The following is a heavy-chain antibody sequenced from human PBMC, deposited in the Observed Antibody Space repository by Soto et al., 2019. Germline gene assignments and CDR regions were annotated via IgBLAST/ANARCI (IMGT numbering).Heavy chain of an antibody. CDR2: ITPGNGNT. D-gene: IGHD2-2*01. CDR3: AREGKHCSCTSCYSESYDS. CDR1: GYTFITYT. Sequence: QVHLVQSGAEVRKPGASVKVSCKASGYTFITYTLHWVRQAPGQRLERMGWITPGNGNTRFSEEFQGRLSNTGDTSANTVYMELSCLRSEDTSVYFCAREGKHCSCTSCYSESYDSWGQGTLVTVSS. V-gene: IGHV1-3*01. J-gene: IGHJ4*02.